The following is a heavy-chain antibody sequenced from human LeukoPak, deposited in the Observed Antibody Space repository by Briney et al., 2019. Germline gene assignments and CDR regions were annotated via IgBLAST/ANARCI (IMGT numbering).Heavy chain of an antibody. CDR3: ASNEHIVVVTAIPSHVSY. CDR2: ISYDGSNN. CDR1: GFTFSSYA. V-gene: IGHV3-30*04. D-gene: IGHD2-21*02. J-gene: IGHJ4*02. Sequence: GGSLRLSCAASGFTFSSYAMHWVRQAPGKGLEWVAVISYDGSNNYYADSVKGRFTISRDNSNNTLYLQMNSLRAEDTAVYYCASNEHIVVVTAIPSHVSYWGQGTLVTVSS.